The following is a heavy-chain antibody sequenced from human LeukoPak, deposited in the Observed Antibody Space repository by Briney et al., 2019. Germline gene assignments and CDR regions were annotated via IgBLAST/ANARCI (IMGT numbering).Heavy chain of an antibody. CDR2: ISAYNGNT. Sequence: ASVKVSCKASGYTFTSYGISWVRQAPGQGLEWMGWISAYNGNTNYAQKLQGRVTMTTDTSTSTAYMELRSLRSDDTAVYYCARASIVRDSSGYYSLDYWGQGTLVTVSS. J-gene: IGHJ4*02. CDR3: ARASIVRDSSGYYSLDY. D-gene: IGHD3-22*01. CDR1: GYTFTSYG. V-gene: IGHV1-18*01.